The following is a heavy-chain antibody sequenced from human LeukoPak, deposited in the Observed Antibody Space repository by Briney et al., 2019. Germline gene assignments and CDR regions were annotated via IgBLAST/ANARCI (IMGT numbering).Heavy chain of an antibody. V-gene: IGHV3-9*01. CDR1: GFTFDDYA. Sequence: PGGSLRLPCAASGFTFDDYAMHWVRQAPGKGLEWVSGISWNSGSIGYADSVKGRFTISRDNAKNSLYLQMNSLRAEDTAVYYCAELGITMIGGVWGKGTTVTISS. CDR2: ISWNSGSI. J-gene: IGHJ6*04. CDR3: AELGITMIGGV. D-gene: IGHD3-10*02.